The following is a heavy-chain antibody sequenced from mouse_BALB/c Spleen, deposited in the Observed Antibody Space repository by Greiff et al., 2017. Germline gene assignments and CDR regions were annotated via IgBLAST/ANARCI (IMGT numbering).Heavy chain of an antibody. J-gene: IGHJ3*01. CDR3: ANYYGSSCAY. V-gene: IGHV2-9*02. D-gene: IGHD1-1*01. Sequence: QVQLKESGPGLVAPSQSLSITCTVSGFSLTSYGVHWVRQLPGKGLEWLGVIWAGGSTNHNSALMSRLSISKDNSKSPVFLKMNSLQTDDTAMYYCANYYGSSCAYGGHETLVTVSA. CDR1: GFSLTSYG. CDR2: IWAGGST.